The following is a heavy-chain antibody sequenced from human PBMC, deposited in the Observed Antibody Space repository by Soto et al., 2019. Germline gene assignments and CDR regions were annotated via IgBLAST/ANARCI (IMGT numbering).Heavy chain of an antibody. D-gene: IGHD4-17*01. CDR3: ARHDYGDYDSQC. Sequence: EVQLVESGGGLVQPGGSLRLSCAASGFNFSSYSMSWVRQAPGKGLEWVSYISSSSSTRYYADSVKGRFTISRDNAKNSLYLQMNSLRAEDTAVYYCARHDYGDYDSQCWGQGTLVTVSS. V-gene: IGHV3-48*01. CDR1: GFNFSSYS. CDR2: ISSSSSTR. J-gene: IGHJ4*02.